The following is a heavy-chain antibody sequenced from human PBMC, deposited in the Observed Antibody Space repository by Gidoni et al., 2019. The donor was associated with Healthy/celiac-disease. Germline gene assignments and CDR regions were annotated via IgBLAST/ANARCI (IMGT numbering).Heavy chain of an antibody. V-gene: IGHV3-48*03. D-gene: IGHD6-19*01. CDR3: ARGSYSSGWYGIQH. CDR2: ISSSGSTI. Sequence: EVQLVESGGGLVQPGGSLRLSCAASGFPFSSYELNWVRQAPGWGLEWVSYISSSGSTIYYADSVKGRFTISRDNAKNSLYLQMNSLRAEDTAVYYCARGSYSSGWYGIQHWGQGTLVTVSS. J-gene: IGHJ1*01. CDR1: GFPFSSYE.